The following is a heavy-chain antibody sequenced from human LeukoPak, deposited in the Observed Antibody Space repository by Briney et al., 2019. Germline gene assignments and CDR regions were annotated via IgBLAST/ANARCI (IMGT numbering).Heavy chain of an antibody. CDR2: ISSSSSYI. D-gene: IGHD5-18*01. V-gene: IGHV3-21*01. J-gene: IGHJ4*02. Sequence: GGSLRLSCAASGFTSSSYSMNWVRQAPGKGLEWVSSISSSSSYIYYADSVKGRFTISRDNAKNSLYLQMNSLRAEDTAVYYCARDVDTAIPPGLYYWGQGTLVTVSS. CDR1: GFTSSSYS. CDR3: ARDVDTAIPPGLYY.